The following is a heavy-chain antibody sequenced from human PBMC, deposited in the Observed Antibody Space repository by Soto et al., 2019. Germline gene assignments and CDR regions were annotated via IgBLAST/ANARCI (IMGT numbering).Heavy chain of an antibody. CDR3: AREAHDYGDYPIDP. D-gene: IGHD4-17*01. Sequence: RLSCAASGFTFSSYGMHWVRQAPGKGLEWVAVIWYDGSNKYYADSVKGRFTISRDISKNTLYLQLNSLRAEDTVVYYCAREAHDYGDYPIDPWGQGTLVTVSS. J-gene: IGHJ5*02. V-gene: IGHV3-33*01. CDR2: IWYDGSNK. CDR1: GFTFSSYG.